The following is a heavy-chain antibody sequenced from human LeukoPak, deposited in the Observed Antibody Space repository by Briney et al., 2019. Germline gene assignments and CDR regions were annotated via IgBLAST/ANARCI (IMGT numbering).Heavy chain of an antibody. D-gene: IGHD3-3*01. CDR2: ISSSSSYI. J-gene: IGHJ4*02. CDR3: ARINYDFWSGYSDY. V-gene: IGHV3-21*01. Sequence: GGSLRLSCAASGFTFSSYSMNWVRQAPGKGLEWVSSISSSSSYIYYADSVKGRSTISRDNAKNSLYLQMNSLRAEDTAVYYCARINYDFWSGYSDYWGQGTLVTVSS. CDR1: GFTFSSYS.